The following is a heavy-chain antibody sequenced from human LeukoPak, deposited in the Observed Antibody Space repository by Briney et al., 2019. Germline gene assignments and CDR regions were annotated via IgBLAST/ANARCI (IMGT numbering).Heavy chain of an antibody. V-gene: IGHV3-33*01. CDR3: ARGSAVAGFNY. J-gene: IGHJ4*02. D-gene: IGHD6-19*01. Sequence: GGSLRLSCAASGFTFSSYGVHWVRQAPGRGLEWVAVIWYDGSNKYYADSVKGRFTISRDNSKNTLYLQMNSLRAEDTAVYYCARGSAVAGFNYWGQGTLVTVSS. CDR1: GFTFSSYG. CDR2: IWYDGSNK.